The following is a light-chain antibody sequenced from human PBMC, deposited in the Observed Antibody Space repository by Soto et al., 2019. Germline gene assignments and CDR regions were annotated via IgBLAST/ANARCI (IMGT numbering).Light chain of an antibody. V-gene: IGKV1-27*01. CDR3: QKYNSAPLT. CDR2: AAS. CDR1: QGIGRY. J-gene: IGKJ4*01. Sequence: DIQMTQSPSSLSASVGDRVTITCRASQGIGRYLAWYQQKPGKVPRLLIYAASTLQSGVPSRFSGSGSGTDFTLTISSLQPEDVATYYCQKYNSAPLTFGGGTKGEIK.